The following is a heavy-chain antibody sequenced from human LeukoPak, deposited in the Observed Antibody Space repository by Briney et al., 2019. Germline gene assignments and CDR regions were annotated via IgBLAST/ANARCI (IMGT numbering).Heavy chain of an antibody. CDR2: ISGSGGST. V-gene: IGHV3-23*01. Sequence: GGSLRLSCAASGFTFSSYAMSWVRQAPGKGLEWVSAISGSGGSTYYADSVKGRFTISRDNAKNSLYLQMNSLRAEDTAVYYCARVMESYGPSSVGYWGQGTLVTVSS. J-gene: IGHJ4*02. D-gene: IGHD5-18*01. CDR1: GFTFSSYA. CDR3: ARVMESYGPSSVGY.